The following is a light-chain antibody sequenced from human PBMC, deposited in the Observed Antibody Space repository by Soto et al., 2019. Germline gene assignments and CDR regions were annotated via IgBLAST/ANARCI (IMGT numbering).Light chain of an antibody. V-gene: IGKV3-15*01. CDR3: QQYNTLSGT. CDR1: QSVSSN. CDR2: GAS. Sequence: EIVMTQSPATLSVSPGERATLSCRASQSVSSNLAWYQQKPGQAPRLLMYGASTRATGIPARFSGSGSGTEFTLTISSLQSADFASYYCQQYNTLSGTFGQGTKVEIK. J-gene: IGKJ1*01.